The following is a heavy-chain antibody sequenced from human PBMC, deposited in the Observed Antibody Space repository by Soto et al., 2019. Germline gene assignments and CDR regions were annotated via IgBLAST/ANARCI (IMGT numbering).Heavy chain of an antibody. Sequence: EVQLVESGGGLVQPGGSLRLSCAASGFSFSSYGMHWVRQAPGTGLVWVSRVDADGSGTTYAGPVKGRFSISRDHAKNTVPFQLNNLRAVATAVYYCAGASGWAFDYWGLGDLVTVSS. V-gene: IGHV3-74*01. CDR3: AGASGWAFDY. CDR2: VDADGSGT. J-gene: IGHJ4*02. CDR1: GFSFSSYG. D-gene: IGHD6-19*01.